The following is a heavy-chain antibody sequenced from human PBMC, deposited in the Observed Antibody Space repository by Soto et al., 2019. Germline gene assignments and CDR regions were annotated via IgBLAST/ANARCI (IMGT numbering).Heavy chain of an antibody. J-gene: IGHJ4*02. CDR1: GFTFSSYG. Sequence: PGGSLSLSCAASGFTFSSYGMHWVRQAPGKGLEWVAVIWYDGSNKYYAESVKGRFTISRDNSKNTLYLQMNSLRAEDTAVYYCARDSHVGSGWQLTADYWGQGTLVTVS. D-gene: IGHD6-19*01. CDR2: IWYDGSNK. CDR3: ARDSHVGSGWQLTADY. V-gene: IGHV3-33*01.